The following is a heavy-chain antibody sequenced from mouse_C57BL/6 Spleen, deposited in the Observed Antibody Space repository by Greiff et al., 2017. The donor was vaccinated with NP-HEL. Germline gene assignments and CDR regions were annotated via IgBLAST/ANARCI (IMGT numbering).Heavy chain of an antibody. V-gene: IGHV5-4*01. D-gene: IGHD2-3*01. CDR1: GFTFSSYA. CDR2: ISDGGSYT. J-gene: IGHJ4*01. CDR3: ARDDDGYYVYAMDY. Sequence: EVQVVESGGGLVKPGGSLKLSCAASGFTFSSYAMSWVRQTPEKRLEWVATISDGGSYTYYPDNVKGRFTISRDNAKNNLYLQMSHLKSEDTAMYYCARDDDGYYVYAMDYWGQGTSVTVSS.